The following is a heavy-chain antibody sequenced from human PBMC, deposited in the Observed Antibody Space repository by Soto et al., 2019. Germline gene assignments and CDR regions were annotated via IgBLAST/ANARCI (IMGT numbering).Heavy chain of an antibody. Sequence: QVQLVQSGVEVKNPGASVRVSCKASAYPFTSYGISWVRQAPGQGLEWMGWISVYNGNTNYAREFQGRVTLTTHTSTSTAYMELRSLRSDDTAVYYCARGFLSVLPYYYYGLDVWGQGTTVIVSS. J-gene: IGHJ6*02. D-gene: IGHD2-15*01. CDR3: ARGFLSVLPYYYYGLDV. V-gene: IGHV1-18*01. CDR2: ISVYNGNT. CDR1: AYPFTSYG.